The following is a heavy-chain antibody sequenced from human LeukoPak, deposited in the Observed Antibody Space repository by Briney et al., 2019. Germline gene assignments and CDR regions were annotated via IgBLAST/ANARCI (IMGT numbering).Heavy chain of an antibody. J-gene: IGHJ3*02. CDR3: ARDPNGDYIGTFDI. V-gene: IGHV3-23*01. Sequence: GGSLRLSCATSQFNFDNFGMTWVRQAPGEGLEWVSSISGNGGSTQYADSVQGRFAISRDNSKNTLYLQMNSLRAEDTAVYYCARDPNGDYIGTFDIWGQGTMVTVSS. CDR1: QFNFDNFG. D-gene: IGHD4-17*01. CDR2: ISGNGGST.